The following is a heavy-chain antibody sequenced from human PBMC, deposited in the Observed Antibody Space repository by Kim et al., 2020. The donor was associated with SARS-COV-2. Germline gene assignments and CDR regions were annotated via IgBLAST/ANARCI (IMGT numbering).Heavy chain of an antibody. V-gene: IGHV4-31*03. CDR2: IYYSGST. CDR3: ARGEAALEFDY. Sequence: SETLSLTCTVSGGSISSGGYYWSWIRQHPGKGLEWIGYIYYSGSTYYNPSLKSRVTISVDTSKNQFSLKLSSVTAADTAGYYCARGEAALEFDYWGQGTLVTVSS. J-gene: IGHJ4*02. D-gene: IGHD6-6*01. CDR1: GGSISSGGYY.